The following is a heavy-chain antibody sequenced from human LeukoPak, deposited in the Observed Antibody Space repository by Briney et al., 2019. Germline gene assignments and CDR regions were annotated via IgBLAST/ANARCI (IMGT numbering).Heavy chain of an antibody. Sequence: XGSXXLSCAASGFTFSSXNMNWVRXAQGKGLEGVSYISSSSSDIYYADSVKGRFTISRDNAKKSLHLQMNSLRAEDTAVYYCAGAASSYPGIDVWGQGTTVTVSS. V-gene: IGHV3-21*05. CDR2: ISSSSSDI. CDR1: GFTFSSXN. CDR3: AGAASSYPGIDV. D-gene: IGHD6-13*01. J-gene: IGHJ6*02.